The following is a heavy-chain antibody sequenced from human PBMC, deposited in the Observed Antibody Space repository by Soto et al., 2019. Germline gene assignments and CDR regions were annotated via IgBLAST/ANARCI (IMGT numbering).Heavy chain of an antibody. D-gene: IGHD6-19*01. Sequence: GGSLRLSCAASGFTFSSYEMNWVRQAPGKGLEWVSYISSSGSTIYYADSVKGRFTISRDNAKNSLYLQMNSLRAEDTAVYYCAGGGSGWYGFDYGMDVWGQGTTVTVSS. V-gene: IGHV3-48*03. CDR3: AGGGSGWYGFDYGMDV. CDR2: ISSSGSTI. CDR1: GFTFSSYE. J-gene: IGHJ6*02.